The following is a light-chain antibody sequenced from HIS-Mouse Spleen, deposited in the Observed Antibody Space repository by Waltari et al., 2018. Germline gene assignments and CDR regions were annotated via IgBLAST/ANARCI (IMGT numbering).Light chain of an antibody. CDR3: QVWDSSSDHVV. CDR2: DES. CDR1: NIGSKS. V-gene: IGLV3-21*03. J-gene: IGLJ2*01. Sequence: SYVLTQPPSVSVAPGKTARITWWGNNIGSKSVHWYQQKPGQAPVLVVYDESDRPSGIPERFSGSNSGNTATLTISRVEAGDEADYYCQVWDSSSDHVVFGGGTKLTVL.